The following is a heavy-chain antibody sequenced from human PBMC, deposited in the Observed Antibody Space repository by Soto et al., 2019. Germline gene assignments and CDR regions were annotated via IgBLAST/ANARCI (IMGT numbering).Heavy chain of an antibody. J-gene: IGHJ6*02. CDR3: ASTSIAAAGRGYYYYGMDV. CDR1: GGSISSGGYY. V-gene: IGHV4-31*03. Sequence: PSETLSLTCTVSGGSISSGGYYWSWIRQHPGKGLEWIGYIYYSGSTYYNPSLKSRVTISVDTSKNQFSLKLSSVTAADTAVYYCASTSIAAAGRGYYYYGMDVWGQGTTVTVSS. D-gene: IGHD6-13*01. CDR2: IYYSGST.